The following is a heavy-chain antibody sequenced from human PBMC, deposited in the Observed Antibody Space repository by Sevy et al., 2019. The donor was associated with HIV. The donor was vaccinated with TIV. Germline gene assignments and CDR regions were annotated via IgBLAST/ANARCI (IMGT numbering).Heavy chain of an antibody. CDR2: LYYSGSI. V-gene: IGHV4-59*01. Sequence: SETLSLTCNVSGDSISSYFWSWFRQPPGKGLEWIGYLYYSGSIEYYPSLRSRVTISVDTSKKHFSMKLRSVTAADTAMYYCARDSAVVPRALVYWGQGTLVTVSS. J-gene: IGHJ4*02. CDR3: ARDSAVVPRALVY. D-gene: IGHD2-21*01. CDR1: GDSISSYF.